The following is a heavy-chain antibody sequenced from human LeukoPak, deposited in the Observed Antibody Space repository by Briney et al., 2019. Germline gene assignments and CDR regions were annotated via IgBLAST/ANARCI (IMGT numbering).Heavy chain of an antibody. CDR2: IYWNDDK. CDR3: AHAYYDFWSGYYPFPYYFDD. Sequence: SGPTLVNPTQTLTLTCTFSGFSLRTRGVGVGWIRQPPGKALEWLSLIYWNDDKRYSPSLKSRLTITKDTSKNQVVLTMTNMDPVDTATYYCAHAYYDFWSGYYPFPYYFDDWGQGTLVTVSS. V-gene: IGHV2-5*01. CDR1: GFSLRTRGVG. D-gene: IGHD3-3*01. J-gene: IGHJ4*02.